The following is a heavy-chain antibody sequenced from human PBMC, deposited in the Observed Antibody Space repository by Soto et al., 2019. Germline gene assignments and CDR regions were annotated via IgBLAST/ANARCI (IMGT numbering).Heavy chain of an antibody. Sequence: GGSLRLSCEASGFTLSSYYMHWIRQAPGKGLEWVAAISDDGSHKYYADSVKGRFTISRDDYKNTLYLKINSLRPEDTAVFFCGIDDPVSPASWHPWYEYYTGMDVWGQGTLVTVSS. D-gene: IGHD3-3*01. V-gene: IGHV3-30*04. CDR2: ISDDGSHK. CDR1: GFTLSSYY. J-gene: IGHJ6*02. CDR3: GIDDPVSPASWHPWYEYYTGMDV.